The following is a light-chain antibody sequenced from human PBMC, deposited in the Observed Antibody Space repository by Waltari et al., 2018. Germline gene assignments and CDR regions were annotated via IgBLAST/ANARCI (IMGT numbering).Light chain of an antibody. CDR2: DVS. Sequence: QSALTQPASVSGSPGQSITISCIGTSSDVGAYDFVSWYQQHPGKAPKLMIYDVSNRPSGVSSRFSGSKSGNTASLTISGLRTEDEADYFCSSYTSTTTRFGTGTKVTVL. CDR1: SSDVGAYDF. J-gene: IGLJ1*01. CDR3: SSYTSTTTR. V-gene: IGLV2-14*03.